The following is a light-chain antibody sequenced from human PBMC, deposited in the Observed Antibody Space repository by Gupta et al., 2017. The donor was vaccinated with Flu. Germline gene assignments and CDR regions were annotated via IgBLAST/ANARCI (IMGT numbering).Light chain of an antibody. V-gene: IGLV1-40*01. CDR2: GNS. Sequence: NIGAGFDVHWYQQLPGTAPKLLIYGNSNRPSGVPDRFSGSKSGTSASLASTGLQAEDEADYYGQSYDSSLSGSVFGGGTKLTVL. J-gene: IGLJ3*02. CDR1: NIGAGFD. CDR3: QSYDSSLSGSV.